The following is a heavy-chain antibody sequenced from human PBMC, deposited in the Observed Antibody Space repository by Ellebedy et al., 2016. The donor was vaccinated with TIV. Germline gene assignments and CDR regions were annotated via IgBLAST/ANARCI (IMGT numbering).Heavy chain of an antibody. CDR2: IYYSGST. CDR3: ARGRYYGSGSLLRTYYYYGMDV. D-gene: IGHD3-10*01. CDR1: GGSISSSSYY. V-gene: IGHV4-39*07. Sequence: SETLSLTCTVSGGSISSSSYYWGWIRQPPGKGLEWIGSIYYSGSTNYNPSLKSRVTVSVDTSKNQFSLKLSSVTAADTAVYYCARGRYYGSGSLLRTYYYYGMDVWGQGTTVTVSS. J-gene: IGHJ6*02.